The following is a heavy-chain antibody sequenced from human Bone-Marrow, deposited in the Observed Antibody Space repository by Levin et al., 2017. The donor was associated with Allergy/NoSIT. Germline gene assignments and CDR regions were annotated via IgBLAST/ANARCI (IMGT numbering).Heavy chain of an antibody. V-gene: IGHV5-51*01. CDR2: IYPRDSDT. Sequence: GESLKISCKGSGYDFPGYWIAWVRQVPGKALEWMGIIYPRDSDTRYSPSFRGHVIISGDQSISTAYLQWSSLKASDTAIYYCAEVKSSGWTDAFDFWGPGTMVTVSA. D-gene: IGHD6-19*01. J-gene: IGHJ3*01. CDR3: AEVKSSGWTDAFDF. CDR1: GYDFPGYW.